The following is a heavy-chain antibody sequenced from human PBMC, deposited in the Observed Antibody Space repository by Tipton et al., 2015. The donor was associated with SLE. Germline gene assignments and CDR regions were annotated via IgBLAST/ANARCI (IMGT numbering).Heavy chain of an antibody. Sequence: TLSLTCTVSGDSMRSSMTTYYWSWIRQPAGKGLEWIGQIYTTGTTTYSPSLKSRVTISIDTSRNQFSLRLSSVTAADTAVYFCARIGGYGSGTFYPDYWGRGTLVSVSS. CDR1: GDSMRSSMTTYY. CDR3: ARIGGYGSGTFYPDY. J-gene: IGHJ4*02. CDR2: IYTTGTT. D-gene: IGHD3-10*01. V-gene: IGHV4-61*09.